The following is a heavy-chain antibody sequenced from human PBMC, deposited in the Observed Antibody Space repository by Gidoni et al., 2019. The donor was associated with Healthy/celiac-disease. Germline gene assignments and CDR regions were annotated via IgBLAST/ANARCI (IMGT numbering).Heavy chain of an antibody. D-gene: IGHD4-17*01. Sequence: EVQLVESGGGLVQPGGSLRLSCAASGFTFSSYDMHWVRQATGKGLEWVSAIGTAGDTYYPGSVKGRFTISRENAKNSLYLQMNSLRAGDTAVYYCARATWGYGDQWYFDLWGRGTLVTVSS. CDR1: GFTFSSYD. V-gene: IGHV3-13*01. CDR2: IGTAGDT. CDR3: ARATWGYGDQWYFDL. J-gene: IGHJ2*01.